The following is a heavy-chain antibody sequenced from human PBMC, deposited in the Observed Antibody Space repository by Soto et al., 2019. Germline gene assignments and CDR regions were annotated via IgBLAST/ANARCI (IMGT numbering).Heavy chain of an antibody. D-gene: IGHD3-3*01. V-gene: IGHV4-34*01. CDR2: INHSGST. CDR3: ARATRPITIFGVVIIGYFDY. CDR1: GGSFSGYY. Sequence: KPSDTLSLTCAVYGGSFSGYYWSWIRQPPGKGLEWIGEINHSGSTNYNPSLKSRVTISVDTSKNQFSLKLSSVTAADTAVYYCARATRPITIFGVVIIGYFDYWGQGTLVTVSS. J-gene: IGHJ4*02.